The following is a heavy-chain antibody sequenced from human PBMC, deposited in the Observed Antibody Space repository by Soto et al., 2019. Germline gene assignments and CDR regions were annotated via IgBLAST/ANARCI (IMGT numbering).Heavy chain of an antibody. CDR3: ARGPHTYSSSWYLLDY. D-gene: IGHD6-13*01. CDR1: GFTFSSYW. V-gene: IGHV3-7*05. CDR2: IKQDGSEK. J-gene: IGHJ4*02. Sequence: EVQLVESGGGLVQPGGSLRLSCAASGFTFSSYWMSWVRQAPGKGLEWVANIKQDGSEKYYVDSVKGRFTISRDNAKNSLYLQMNSLRAEDTAAYYCARGPHTYSSSWYLLDYWGQGTLVTVSS.